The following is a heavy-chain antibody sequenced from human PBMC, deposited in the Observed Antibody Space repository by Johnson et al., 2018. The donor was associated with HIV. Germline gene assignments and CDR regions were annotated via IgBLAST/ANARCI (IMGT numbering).Heavy chain of an antibody. CDR3: ARDPDVTPGAFDI. CDR2: INWNGGST. J-gene: IGHJ3*02. V-gene: IGHV3-20*04. D-gene: IGHD2-15*01. CDR1: GFTFDDYG. Sequence: VQLVESGGGVLQTGGSLRLSCSASGFTFDDYGMSWVSQAPGKGLEWVSGINWNGGSTGYADSVKGRFTIPRDNSKNTLYLQMNSLRAEDTAVYYCARDPDVTPGAFDIWGQGTMVTVSS.